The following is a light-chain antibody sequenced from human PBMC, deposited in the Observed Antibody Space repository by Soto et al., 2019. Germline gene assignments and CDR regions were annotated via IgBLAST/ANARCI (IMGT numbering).Light chain of an antibody. J-gene: IGLJ2*01. V-gene: IGLV1-40*01. CDR1: SSNIGAGYD. Sequence: QSVLTQPPSGSGAPGQRVTISCTGSSSNIGAGYDVHWYQQLPGTAPKILIYRNSNRPSGVPDRFSGSKSGTSASLAITGLQAEDEADYYCQSYDSSLSVVFGGGTKLTVL. CDR2: RNS. CDR3: QSYDSSLSVV.